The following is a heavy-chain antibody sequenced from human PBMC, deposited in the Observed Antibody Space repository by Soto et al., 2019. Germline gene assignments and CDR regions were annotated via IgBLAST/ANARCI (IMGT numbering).Heavy chain of an antibody. CDR1: GFTFSSYG. V-gene: IGHV3-30*18. CDR2: ISYDGSNK. D-gene: IGHD6-13*01. Sequence: QVQLVESGGGVVQPGRSLRLSCAASGFTFSSYGMHWVRQAPGKGLEWVAVISYDGSNKYYADSVKGRFTISRDNSKNTLYLQMNSLRAEDTAVYYCAKMGRIAAAGIFDYWGQGTLVTVSS. CDR3: AKMGRIAAAGIFDY. J-gene: IGHJ4*02.